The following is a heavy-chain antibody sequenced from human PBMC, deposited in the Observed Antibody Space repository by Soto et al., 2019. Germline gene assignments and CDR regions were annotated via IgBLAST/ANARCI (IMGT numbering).Heavy chain of an antibody. J-gene: IGHJ6*02. Sequence: QVQLVQSGAEVKKPGSSVKVSCKASGGTFSSYAISWVRQAPGQGLEWMGGIIPIFGTANSAQKFKGRVTITADESTSTVYMELSSLRSEDTAVYYCAKGGIVVVPAATYYYYYYGMDVWGQGTTVTVSS. CDR3: AKGGIVVVPAATYYYYYYGMDV. CDR1: GGTFSSYA. D-gene: IGHD2-2*01. CDR2: IIPIFGTA. V-gene: IGHV1-69*01.